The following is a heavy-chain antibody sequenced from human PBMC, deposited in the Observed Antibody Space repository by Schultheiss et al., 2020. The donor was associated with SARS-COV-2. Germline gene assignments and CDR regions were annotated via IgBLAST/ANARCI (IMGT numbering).Heavy chain of an antibody. CDR3: ASARDCSSTSCSIDY. D-gene: IGHD2-2*01. CDR1: GFTFSSYS. Sequence: GGSLRLSCAASGFTFSSYSMNWVRQAPGKGLEWVSAISGSGGSTYYADSVKGRFTISRDNSKNTLYLQMNSLRAEDTAVYYCASARDCSSTSCSIDYWGQGTLVTVSS. CDR2: ISGSGGST. V-gene: IGHV3-23*01. J-gene: IGHJ4*02.